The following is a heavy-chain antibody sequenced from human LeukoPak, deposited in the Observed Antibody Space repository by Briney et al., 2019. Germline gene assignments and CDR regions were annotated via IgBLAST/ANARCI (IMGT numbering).Heavy chain of an antibody. D-gene: IGHD5-18*01. V-gene: IGHV3-7*01. J-gene: IGHJ4*02. CDR1: GFTFSSYW. CDR3: ARDKGGYSYGFDS. Sequence: GGSLRLSCAASGFTFSSYWTSWVRQAPGKGLEWVANIKQDGSDKNYVDSVKGRFTISRDNAKNSLYLQMNSLRAEDTAVYYCARDKGGYSYGFDSWGQGTLVTASS. CDR2: IKQDGSDK.